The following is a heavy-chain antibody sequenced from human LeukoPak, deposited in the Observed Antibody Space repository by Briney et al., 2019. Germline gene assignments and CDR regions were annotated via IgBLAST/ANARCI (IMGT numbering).Heavy chain of an antibody. V-gene: IGHV1-69*13. D-gene: IGHD3-10*01. CDR1: GYSFIGYY. CDR3: ARPPPDYGSGSYGYYYYGMDV. Sequence: ASVKVSCKASGYSFIGYYMHWVRQAPGQGLEWMGGIIPIFGTANYAQKFQGRVTITADESTSTAYMELSSLRSEDTAVYYCARPPPDYGSGSYGYYYYGMDVWGQGTTVTVSS. J-gene: IGHJ6*02. CDR2: IIPIFGTA.